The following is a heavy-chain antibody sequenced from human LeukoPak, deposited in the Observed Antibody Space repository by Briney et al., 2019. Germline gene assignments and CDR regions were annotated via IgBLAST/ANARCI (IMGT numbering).Heavy chain of an antibody. Sequence: GGSLRLSCAASGFTFSSFWMSWIRQAPGKGLEWVANIKEDGGEKYYVDSVKGRFTISRDNAKNSLYPQMNNLKAEDTAMYYCVRFMRGTIGGDNWGQGTLVTVSA. CDR3: VRFMRGTIGGDN. CDR1: GFTFSSFW. CDR2: IKEDGGEK. J-gene: IGHJ4*02. V-gene: IGHV3-7*01. D-gene: IGHD3-16*01.